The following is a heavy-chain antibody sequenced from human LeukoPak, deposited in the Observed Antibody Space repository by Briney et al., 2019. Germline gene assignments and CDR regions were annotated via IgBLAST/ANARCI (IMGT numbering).Heavy chain of an antibody. CDR2: IYNSGST. Sequence: SETLSLTCTVSGGSISSYYWSWNRQPAGKGLEWMGRIYNSGSTNYNPSLKSRVTITTDMSKNQFSLKLTSVTAADTAVYYCARASSASVDYWGQGTLVTVSS. CDR3: ARASSASVDY. D-gene: IGHD6-25*01. V-gene: IGHV4-4*07. J-gene: IGHJ4*02. CDR1: GGSISSYY.